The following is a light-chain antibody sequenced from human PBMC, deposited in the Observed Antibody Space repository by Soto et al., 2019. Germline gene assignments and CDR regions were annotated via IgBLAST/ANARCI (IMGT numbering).Light chain of an antibody. Sequence: DIQMTQSKSSLSASVGDRVTITCRASQSISSYLNWYQQKPGKAPKLLIYAASSLQSGVPLRFSGSGSGTDFTLTISSLQPEDFATYYCQQSSSTPITFGQGTRLENK. CDR2: AAS. CDR3: QQSSSTPIT. V-gene: IGKV1-39*01. CDR1: QSISSY. J-gene: IGKJ5*01.